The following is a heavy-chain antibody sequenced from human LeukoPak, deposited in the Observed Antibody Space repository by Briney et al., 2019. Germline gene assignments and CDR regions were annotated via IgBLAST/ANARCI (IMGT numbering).Heavy chain of an antibody. V-gene: IGHV3-53*01. CDR3: AREDSSGYRSFDY. CDR1: GFSVSSNY. CDR2: IYSGGST. Sequence: GGSLRLSCAASGFSVSSNYMNWVRQAPGKGLEWVSVIYSGGSTYYADSVKGRFTISRDNSMNTLYLQMNSLRAEDTAVYYCAREDSSGYRSFDYWGQGTLVTVSS. J-gene: IGHJ4*02. D-gene: IGHD3-22*01.